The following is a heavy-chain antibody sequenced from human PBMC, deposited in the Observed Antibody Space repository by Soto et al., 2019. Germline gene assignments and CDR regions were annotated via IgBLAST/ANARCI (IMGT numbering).Heavy chain of an antibody. D-gene: IGHD2-2*02. Sequence: QVQLQESGPGLVKPSQTLSHTCTVSGGSISSGGYYWSWIRQHPGKGLEWIGYIYYSGSTYYNPSLKSRVTISVDTSKNQFSLKLSSVTAADTAVYYCAGYCSSTSCYTGTDYWGQGTLVTVSS. CDR1: GGSISSGGYY. V-gene: IGHV4-31*03. J-gene: IGHJ4*02. CDR3: AGYCSSTSCYTGTDY. CDR2: IYYSGST.